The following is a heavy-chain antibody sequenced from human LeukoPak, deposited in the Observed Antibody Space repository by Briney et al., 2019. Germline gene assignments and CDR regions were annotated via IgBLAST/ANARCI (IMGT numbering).Heavy chain of an antibody. CDR2: ISASGGST. D-gene: IGHD3-22*01. CDR1: GFTFSSYA. V-gene: IGHV3-23*01. CDR3: ARDRRYYDSSGYYFHWYFDL. J-gene: IGHJ2*01. Sequence: SGGSLRLSCAASGFTFSSYAMSWVRQAPGKGLEWVSPISASGGSTYYADSVKGRFTISRDNSKNTLYLQMNSLRAEDTALYYCARDRRYYDSSGYYFHWYFDLWGRGTLVTVSS.